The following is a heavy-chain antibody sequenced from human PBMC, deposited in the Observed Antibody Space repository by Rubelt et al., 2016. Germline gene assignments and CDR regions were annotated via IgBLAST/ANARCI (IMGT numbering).Heavy chain of an antibody. CDR2: FFHDGST. J-gene: IGHJ4*02. CDR1: GYSINNGYY. CDR3: AGPTGASSASGSFLV. Sequence: QVQLQESGPGLVKPSETLSLTCTVSGYSINNGYYWGWIRQPPGKGLEWIASFFHDGSTKYNPSLKSRVTISKDGSKNQFCLNLSSVTAADAAVYYCAGPTGASSASGSFLVWGQGTLVTVSS. D-gene: IGHD3-10*01. V-gene: IGHV4-38-2*02.